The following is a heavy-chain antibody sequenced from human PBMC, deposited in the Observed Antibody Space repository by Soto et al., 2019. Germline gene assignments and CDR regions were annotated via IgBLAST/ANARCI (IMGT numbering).Heavy chain of an antibody. D-gene: IGHD5-12*01. CDR3: ARVKGRVGGGFYYYYGMDV. J-gene: IGHJ6*02. V-gene: IGHV4-34*01. CDR1: GGAFRSYY. CDR2: INHSGST. Sequence: PSVTLSHTAANYGGAFRSYYWSRIRQTPGTGPEWVGEINHSGSTKYNPSLKSRVTISVDTSKNQFSLKLSYVTAADTAVYYCARVKGRVGGGFYYYYGMDVWGQGTTVS.